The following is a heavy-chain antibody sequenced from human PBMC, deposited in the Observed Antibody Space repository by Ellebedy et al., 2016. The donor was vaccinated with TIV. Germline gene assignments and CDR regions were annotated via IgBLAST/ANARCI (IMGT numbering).Heavy chain of an antibody. CDR1: GYSFTNYW. V-gene: IGHV5-51*01. Sequence: GESLKISCKTSGYSFTNYWIGWVRQMPGKGLEWMGIIWPRDSETKYRPSFQGQVPISADWPTSTVYLHWGSLKASDTAIYYCAREIVDYYYGMDVWGQGTAVTVSS. CDR3: AREIVDYYYGMDV. J-gene: IGHJ6*02. CDR2: IWPRDSET. D-gene: IGHD2-15*01.